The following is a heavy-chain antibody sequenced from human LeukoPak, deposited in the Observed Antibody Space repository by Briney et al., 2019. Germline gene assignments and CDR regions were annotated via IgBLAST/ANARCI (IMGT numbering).Heavy chain of an antibody. Sequence: TGRSLRLSCSASGFTFGDHAMSWVRQAPGKGLEWVAFIRSKGYGGTSEYAASVEGRFSLSRDDSKSFVYLQMSSLKTEDRAVYYCTRVRSGNDFDYWGQGTLVTVSS. J-gene: IGHJ4*02. V-gene: IGHV3-49*04. CDR1: GFTFGDHA. CDR2: IRSKGYGGTS. D-gene: IGHD3-10*01. CDR3: TRVRSGNDFDY.